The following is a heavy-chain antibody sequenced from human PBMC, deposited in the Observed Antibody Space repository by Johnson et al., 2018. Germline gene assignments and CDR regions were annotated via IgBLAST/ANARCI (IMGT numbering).Heavy chain of an antibody. Sequence: VQLVESGGGLVQPGGSLRLSCAASGFTFSSYSMNWVRQAPGKGLEWVSYISSSSSTIYYADSVKGRFTISRDNAKNSLYLQRNSLRDEDTAVYYCARGTTQPYYDGMDVWGQGTTVTVSS. CDR3: ARGTTQPYYDGMDV. V-gene: IGHV3-48*02. CDR1: GFTFSSYS. CDR2: ISSSSSTI. D-gene: IGHD4-11*01. J-gene: IGHJ6*02.